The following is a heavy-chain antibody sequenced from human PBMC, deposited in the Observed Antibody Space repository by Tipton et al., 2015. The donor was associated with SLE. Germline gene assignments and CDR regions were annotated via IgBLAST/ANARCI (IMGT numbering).Heavy chain of an antibody. Sequence: QLVQSGGGLVQPGGSLRLSCAASGFTFSSYSMNWVRQAPGKGLEWVSYISSSSSTIYYADSVKGRFTISRDNAKNSLYLQMNSLRAEDTAVYYCAREYCSSTSCYVWGMDVWGQGTTVTVSS. D-gene: IGHD2-2*01. CDR3: AREYCSSTSCYVWGMDV. V-gene: IGHV3-48*01. J-gene: IGHJ6*02. CDR1: GFTFSSYS. CDR2: ISSSSSTI.